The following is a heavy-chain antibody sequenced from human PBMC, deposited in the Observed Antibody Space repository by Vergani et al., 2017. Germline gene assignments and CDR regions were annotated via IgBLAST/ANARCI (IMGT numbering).Heavy chain of an antibody. CDR3: AREAINRYDYYGMDV. CDR1: GGSISSSSYY. CDR2: IYYSGST. V-gene: IGHV4-39*07. J-gene: IGHJ6*02. D-gene: IGHD2-2*02. Sequence: QVQLQESGPGLVKPSQTLSLTCTVSGGSISSSSYYWGWIRQPPGTGLGWIGSIYYSGSTYYNPSLKSRVTISVDTSKNQFSLKLSPVTAADTAVYYCAREAINRYDYYGMDVWGQGTTVTVSS.